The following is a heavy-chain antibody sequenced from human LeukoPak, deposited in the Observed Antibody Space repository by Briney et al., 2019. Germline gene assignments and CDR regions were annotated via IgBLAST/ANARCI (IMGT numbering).Heavy chain of an antibody. D-gene: IGHD6-13*01. Sequence: ASVKVSCKASGYTFTSYDINWVRQATGQGLEWMGWMNPNSGNTGYAQKFQGRVTMTRNTSISTAYMELNSLRSEDTAVYYCARVLARTQQLVYYWGQGTLVTVSS. CDR1: GYTFTSYD. CDR2: MNPNSGNT. J-gene: IGHJ4*02. CDR3: ARVLARTQQLVYY. V-gene: IGHV1-8*01.